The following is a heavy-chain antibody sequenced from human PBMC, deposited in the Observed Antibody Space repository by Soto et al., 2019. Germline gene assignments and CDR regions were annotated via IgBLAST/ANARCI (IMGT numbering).Heavy chain of an antibody. CDR1: GYTFTGYY. CDR2: INPNSGGT. D-gene: IGHD6-13*01. CDR3: ARYPLLSAGPPGDAFDI. Sequence: GASVKVSCKASGYTFTGYYMHRVRHAPGQGLEWMGWINPNSGGTNYAQKFQGWVTMTRDTSISTAYMKLSSVTAADTAVYYCARYPLLSAGPPGDAFDIWGQGTMVT. J-gene: IGHJ3*02. V-gene: IGHV1-2*04.